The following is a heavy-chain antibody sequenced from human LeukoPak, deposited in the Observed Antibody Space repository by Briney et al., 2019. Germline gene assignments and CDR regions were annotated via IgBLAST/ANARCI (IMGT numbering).Heavy chain of an antibody. V-gene: IGHV4-61*02. D-gene: IGHD3-3*01. CDR3: ARDQGNYDFWSGYHNWFDP. CDR2: IHTSGST. J-gene: IGHJ5*02. CDR1: GGSLSSAGYY. Sequence: SETLSLTCTVSGGSLSSAGYYWSWIRQPAGKGQEWIGRIHTSGSTNYNPSLESRVTISVDTSKNQFSLELSSVTAADTAVYYCARDQGNYDFWSGYHNWFDPWGQGTLVTVSS.